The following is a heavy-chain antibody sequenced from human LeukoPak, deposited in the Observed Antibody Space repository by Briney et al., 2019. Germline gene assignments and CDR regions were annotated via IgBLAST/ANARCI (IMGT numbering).Heavy chain of an antibody. D-gene: IGHD4-11*01. J-gene: IGHJ6*02. V-gene: IGHV4-59*01. Sequence: KSSETLSLTCTVSGGSIGSYYWSWIRQPPGKGLEWIAYISDIGSINYNPSLKSRVTISLDTSKNQFSLKLSSVTAADTAVYYCARDWRLQGDYYGMDVWGQGTTVTVSS. CDR1: GGSIGSYY. CDR2: ISDIGSI. CDR3: ARDWRLQGDYYGMDV.